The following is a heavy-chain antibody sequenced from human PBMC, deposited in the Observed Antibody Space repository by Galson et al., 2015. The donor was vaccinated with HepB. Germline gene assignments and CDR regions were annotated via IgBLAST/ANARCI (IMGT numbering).Heavy chain of an antibody. D-gene: IGHD3-10*01. Sequence: CAISGDSVSSNSAAWNWIRQSPSRGLEWLGRTYYRSKWYNDYAVFVKSRITINPDTSKNQFSLQLNSVTPEDTAVYYCAREIVTMVRGGTAGDYYYGMDVWGQGTTVTVSS. CDR3: AREIVTMVRGGTAGDYYYGMDV. V-gene: IGHV6-1*01. CDR2: TYYRSKWYN. J-gene: IGHJ6*02. CDR1: GDSVSSNSAA.